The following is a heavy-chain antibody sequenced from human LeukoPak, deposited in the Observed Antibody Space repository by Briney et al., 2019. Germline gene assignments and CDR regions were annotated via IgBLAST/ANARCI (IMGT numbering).Heavy chain of an antibody. J-gene: IGHJ4*02. D-gene: IGHD2-21*02. Sequence: GGSLRLSCAASGFTFSSYAMHWVRQAPGKGLEWVAVISYDGSNKYYADSVKGRFSISRDSSKNILYLQMNSLRAEDTAVYYCAGAYMTATRHFDSWGQGTLVTVSS. CDR3: AGAYMTATRHFDS. CDR1: GFTFSSYA. CDR2: ISYDGSNK. V-gene: IGHV3-30*04.